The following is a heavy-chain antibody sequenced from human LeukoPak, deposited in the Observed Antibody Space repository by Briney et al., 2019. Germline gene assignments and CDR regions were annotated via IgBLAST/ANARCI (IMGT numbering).Heavy chain of an antibody. V-gene: IGHV4-39*01. CDR1: GGSISNSYYY. CDR3: AGPPLTPLPGSGWYEGGPYFDY. D-gene: IGHD6-19*01. CDR2: IYYSGST. J-gene: IGHJ4*02. Sequence: PSETLSLTCTVSGGSISNSYYYWGWIRQPPGKGLEWIGSIYYSGSTYYNPSLKGRVTISVDPSKNQFSLKLSSVTAADTGVYYCAGPPLTPLPGSGWYEGGPYFDYWGQGTLVTVSS.